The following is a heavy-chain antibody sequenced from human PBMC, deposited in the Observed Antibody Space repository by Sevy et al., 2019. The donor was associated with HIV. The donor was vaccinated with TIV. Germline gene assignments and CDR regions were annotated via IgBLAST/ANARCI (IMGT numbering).Heavy chain of an antibody. D-gene: IGHD3-22*01. J-gene: IGHJ5*02. V-gene: IGHV4-59*01. Sequence: SETLSLTCTVSGGSISSYYWSWIRQPPGKGLEWIGHIFYSGSTNYNPSLKSRVAISLDTSKNQFSLKLTSVTAADTAVYYCASGAYSDGNAYSGGWFDPWGQGTLVTVSS. CDR2: IFYSGST. CDR3: ASGAYSDGNAYSGGWFDP. CDR1: GGSISSYY.